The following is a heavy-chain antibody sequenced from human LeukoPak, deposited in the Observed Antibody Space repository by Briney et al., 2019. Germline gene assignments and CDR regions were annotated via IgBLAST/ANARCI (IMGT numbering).Heavy chain of an antibody. CDR1: GFTFSIYW. D-gene: IGHD6-19*01. J-gene: IGHJ4*02. V-gene: IGHV3-23*01. Sequence: GGSLRLSCAASGFTFSIYWMSWVRLAPGKGLEWVSAISGSGGSTYYADSVKGRFTISRDNSKNTLYLQMNSLRAEDTAVYYCAKDTLTVAGTGYYFDYWGQGTLVTVSS. CDR2: ISGSGGST. CDR3: AKDTLTVAGTGYYFDY.